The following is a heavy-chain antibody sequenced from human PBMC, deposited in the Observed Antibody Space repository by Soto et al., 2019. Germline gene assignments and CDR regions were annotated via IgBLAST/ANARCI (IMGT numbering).Heavy chain of an antibody. Sequence: PSETLSLTCTVSGGFISTYYWSWIRQPPGMGLEWLGYVHYSGSTSYNPSLKSRVTISVDTSKNQFSLKLKSVTAADTAVYYCARHRDYSSSSNYFDSWGQGTLVTVSS. V-gene: IGHV4-59*08. J-gene: IGHJ4*02. CDR2: VHYSGST. D-gene: IGHD6-6*01. CDR1: GGFISTYY. CDR3: ARHRDYSSSSNYFDS.